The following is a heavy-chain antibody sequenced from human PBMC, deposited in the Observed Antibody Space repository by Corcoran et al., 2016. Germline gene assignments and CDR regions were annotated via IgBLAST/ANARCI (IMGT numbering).Heavy chain of an antibody. CDR2: INHSGST. V-gene: IGHV4-34*01. D-gene: IGHD6-6*01. CDR1: GGSFSGYY. Sequence: QLQQWGAGLLKPSETLSLTCAVYGGSFSGYYWSWIRQPPGKGLEWIGEINHSGSTNYNPSLKSRVTISVDTSKNQFSLKLSSVTAADTAVYYCARGRSQYSSSSGYFDYWGQGTRVTVSS. CDR3: ARGRSQYSSSSGYFDY. J-gene: IGHJ4*02.